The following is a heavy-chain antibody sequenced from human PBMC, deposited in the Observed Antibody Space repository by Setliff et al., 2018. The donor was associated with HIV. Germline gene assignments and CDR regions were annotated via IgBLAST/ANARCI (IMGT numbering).Heavy chain of an antibody. CDR3: ARGHYFKDV. Sequence: GGSLRLSCAASGFTFSSYEMNWVRQAPGKGLEWVSYISGSGIAMYYADSVEGRFPISRDHAKNSLYLQMNSLRAEDTTVYHCARGHYFKDVWGQGTTVTVSS. CDR2: ISGSGIAM. J-gene: IGHJ6*02. D-gene: IGHD3-22*01. CDR1: GFTFSSYE. V-gene: IGHV3-48*03.